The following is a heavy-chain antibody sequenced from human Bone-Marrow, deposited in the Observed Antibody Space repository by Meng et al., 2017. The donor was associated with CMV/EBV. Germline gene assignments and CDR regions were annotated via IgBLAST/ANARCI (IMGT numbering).Heavy chain of an antibody. CDR2: IYYSGSS. V-gene: IGHV4-59*01. J-gene: IGHJ4*02. Sequence: SETLSLTCYVSGGSISSYYWSWIRQPPGKGLEWIGYIYYSGSSNYNPSLKSRVTISVDTSKNKFSLKLSSVTAADTAVYYCARSQFLEFYYWGQGTLVADSS. CDR1: GGSISSYY. CDR3: ARSQFLEFYY. D-gene: IGHD3-3*01.